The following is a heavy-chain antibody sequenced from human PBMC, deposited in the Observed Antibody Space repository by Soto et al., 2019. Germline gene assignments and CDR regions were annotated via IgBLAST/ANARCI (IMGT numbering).Heavy chain of an antibody. Sequence: SETLSLTCAVYGGSFSGYYWSWIRQPPGKGLEWIGEINHSGSTNYNPSLKSRVTISVDTSKNQFSLKLSSVTAADTAVYYCARVGYDFWSGYYRVPPPGWFDPWGQGTLVTVSA. V-gene: IGHV4-34*01. D-gene: IGHD3-3*01. CDR2: INHSGST. J-gene: IGHJ5*02. CDR3: ARVGYDFWSGYYRVPPPGWFDP. CDR1: GGSFSGYY.